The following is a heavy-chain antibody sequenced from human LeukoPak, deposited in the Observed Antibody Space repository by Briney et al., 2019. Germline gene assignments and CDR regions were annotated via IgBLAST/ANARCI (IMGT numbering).Heavy chain of an antibody. J-gene: IGHJ6*02. D-gene: IGHD3-22*01. CDR1: GFTFSSYA. CDR2: ISYDGSNK. Sequence: GGSLRLSCAASGFTFSSYAMHWVRQAPGKGLEWVAVISYDGSNKYYADSVKGRFTISRDNSKNTLYLQTNSLRAEDTAVYYCASNYYDSSGYYWAPYYYYGMDVWGQGTTVTVSS. V-gene: IGHV3-30-3*01. CDR3: ASNYYDSSGYYWAPYYYYGMDV.